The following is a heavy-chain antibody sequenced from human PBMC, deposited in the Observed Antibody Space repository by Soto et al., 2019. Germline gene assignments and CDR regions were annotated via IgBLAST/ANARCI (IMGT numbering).Heavy chain of an antibody. CDR2: INHSGST. Sequence: PSETLSLTCAVYGGSFSGYYWSWIRQPPGKGLEWIGEINHSGSTNYNPSLKSRVTISVDTSKNQFSLKLSSVTAADTAVYYCARGLGGYDYILSYWGQGTLVTVSS. J-gene: IGHJ4*02. V-gene: IGHV4-34*01. CDR3: ARGLGGYDYILSY. D-gene: IGHD5-12*01. CDR1: GGSFSGYY.